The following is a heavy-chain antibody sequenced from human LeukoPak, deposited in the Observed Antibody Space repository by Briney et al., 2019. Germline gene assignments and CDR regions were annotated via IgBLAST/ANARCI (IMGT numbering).Heavy chain of an antibody. D-gene: IGHD2-2*01. CDR2: IRYDGNNK. CDR1: GFTFSRHG. J-gene: IGHJ4*02. Sequence: GGSLRLSCAASGFTFSRHGMHWVRQAPGKGLEWMAFIRYDGNNKEYADSVKGRFTISRDNSKNTLYLQMNSLRAEDTAVYYCAKDLPPYCSITSCYSGSHVDHWGQGTLVTVSS. CDR3: AKDLPPYCSITSCYSGSHVDH. V-gene: IGHV3-30*02.